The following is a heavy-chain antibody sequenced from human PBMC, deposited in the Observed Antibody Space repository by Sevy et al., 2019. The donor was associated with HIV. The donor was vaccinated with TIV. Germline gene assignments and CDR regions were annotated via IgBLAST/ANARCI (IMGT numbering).Heavy chain of an antibody. Sequence: GGSLRLSCAASGFSFSTYWMSWVRQAPGKGLEWVANIKDDGSETFHLDSVKGRVNIARDNAKNSLFLQLSCLRAEDTAVYYCARGYCGFGTNSARYTFFDHWGQGTLVTVSS. V-gene: IGHV3-7*01. CDR2: IKDDGSET. J-gene: IGHJ4*02. D-gene: IGHD3-10*01. CDR3: ARGYCGFGTNSARYTFFDH. CDR1: GFSFSTYW.